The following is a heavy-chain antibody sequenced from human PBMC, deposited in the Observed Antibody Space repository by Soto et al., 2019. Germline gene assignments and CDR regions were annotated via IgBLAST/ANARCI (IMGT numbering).Heavy chain of an antibody. CDR3: AICSGGSCYPNYYYYGMDV. V-gene: IGHV1-46*01. J-gene: IGHJ6*02. CDR2: INPSGGST. CDR1: GYTFTSYD. D-gene: IGHD2-15*01. Sequence: ASVEVSSKASGYTFTSYDMHWVLQTPGQGLEWMGIINPSGGSTSYAQKFQGRVTMTRDTSTSTVHMELSSLRSEDTAVYYCAICSGGSCYPNYYYYGMDVWGQGTTVTVSS.